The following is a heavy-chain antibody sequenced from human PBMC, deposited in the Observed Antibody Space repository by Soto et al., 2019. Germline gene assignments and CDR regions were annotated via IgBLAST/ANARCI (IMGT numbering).Heavy chain of an antibody. Sequence: SVKPSCKASGGTISSYTISCVRQAPGQGLEWMGRIIPILGIANYAQKLQGRVTMTTDTSTSTAYMELRSLRSDDTAVYYCARGVGGYYFDYWGQGTLLTVSS. J-gene: IGHJ4*02. V-gene: IGHV1-69*02. CDR3: ARGVGGYYFDY. CDR1: GGTISSYT. D-gene: IGHD3-3*01. CDR2: IIPILGIA.